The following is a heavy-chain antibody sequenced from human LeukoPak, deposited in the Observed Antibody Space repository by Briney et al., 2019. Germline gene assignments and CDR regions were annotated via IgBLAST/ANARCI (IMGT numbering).Heavy chain of an antibody. Sequence: PSETLSLTCTVSGGSISSYYWSWIRQPPGKGLEWIGYIYYSGSTNYNPSLKSRVTISVDTSKNQFSLKLSSVTAADTAVYYCASGYGYYFDYWGQGTLVTVSS. CDR2: IYYSGST. J-gene: IGHJ4*02. V-gene: IGHV4-59*01. CDR3: ASGYGYYFDY. D-gene: IGHD3-22*01. CDR1: GGSISSYY.